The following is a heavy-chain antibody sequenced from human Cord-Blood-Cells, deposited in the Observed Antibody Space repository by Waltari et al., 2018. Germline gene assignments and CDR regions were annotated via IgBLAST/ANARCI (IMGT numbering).Heavy chain of an antibody. J-gene: IGHJ4*02. Sequence: QLQESGPGLVQPSETLSLTCTASGGSISSSSYSWGWIRQPPGKGLEWIGSIYYSGSTYYNPSLKSRVTISVDTSKNQFSLKLSSVTAADTAVYYCARHRDIVVVPAAFDYWGQGTLVTVSS. D-gene: IGHD2-2*01. CDR3: ARHRDIVVVPAAFDY. V-gene: IGHV4-39*01. CDR1: GGSISSSSYS. CDR2: IYYSGST.